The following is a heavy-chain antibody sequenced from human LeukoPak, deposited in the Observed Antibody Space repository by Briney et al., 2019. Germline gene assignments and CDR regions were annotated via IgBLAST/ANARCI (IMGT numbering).Heavy chain of an antibody. Sequence: GGSLRLSCAASGFTFDDYAMHWVRQALGKGLEWVSGISWNSGSIGYADSVKGRFTISRDNAKNSLYLQMNSLRAEDTALYYCAKDPAQGVFDYWGQGTLVTVSS. J-gene: IGHJ4*02. CDR1: GFTFDDYA. V-gene: IGHV3-9*01. CDR3: AKDPAQGVFDY. D-gene: IGHD3-16*01. CDR2: ISWNSGSI.